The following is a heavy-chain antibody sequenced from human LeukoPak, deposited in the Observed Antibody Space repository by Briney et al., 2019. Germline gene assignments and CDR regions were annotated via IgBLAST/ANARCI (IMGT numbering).Heavy chain of an antibody. Sequence: SQTLSLTCAISGDSVSSNSAAWHWIRQSPSRGLEWLGRTYYRSKWYSDYAVSVKSRITINPDTSKNQFSLQLNSVTPEDTAVYYCALDNWNEGYFDYWGQGTLVTVSS. J-gene: IGHJ4*02. D-gene: IGHD1-1*01. CDR1: GDSVSSNSAA. V-gene: IGHV6-1*01. CDR3: ALDNWNEGYFDY. CDR2: TYYRSKWYS.